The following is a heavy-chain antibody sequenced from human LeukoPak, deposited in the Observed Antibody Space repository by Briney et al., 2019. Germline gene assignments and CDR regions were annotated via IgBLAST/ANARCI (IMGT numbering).Heavy chain of an antibody. CDR3: ARGGPPEYSSSWYLSMRRMYYFDY. V-gene: IGHV4-38-2*02. CDR1: GYSISSGYY. CDR2: IYHSGST. D-gene: IGHD6-13*01. J-gene: IGHJ4*02. Sequence: PSETLSLTCTVSGYSISSGYYWGWIRQPPGKGLEWIGSIYHSGSTYYNPSLKSRVTISVDTSKNQFSLKLSSVTAADTAVYYCARGGPPEYSSSWYLSMRRMYYFDYWGQGTLVTVSS.